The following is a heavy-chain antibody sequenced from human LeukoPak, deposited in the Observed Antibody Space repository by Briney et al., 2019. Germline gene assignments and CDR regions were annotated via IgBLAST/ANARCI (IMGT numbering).Heavy chain of an antibody. J-gene: IGHJ3*02. CDR1: GLIFSSYW. CDR3: ARQETSSYNGAFDI. CDR2: IKKDGSEK. V-gene: IGHV3-7*01. Sequence: PGGSLRLSCAASGLIFSSYWMSWVRQAPGKGLEWVANIKKDGSEKYYVDSAKGRFTISRDNAKNSLYLQMNSLRADDTAVYHCARQETSSYNGAFDIWGQGTMVTVSS. D-gene: IGHD1-26*01.